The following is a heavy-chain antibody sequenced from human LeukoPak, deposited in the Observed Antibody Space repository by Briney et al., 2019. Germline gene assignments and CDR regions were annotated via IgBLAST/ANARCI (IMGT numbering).Heavy chain of an antibody. V-gene: IGHV4-59*08. D-gene: IGHD1-14*01. CDR2: IHYSTRTT. Sequence: PSETLSLTCTVSSGSISAYSWSWIRQSPGQGLQWIGYIHYSTRTTKYNPSLKSRVTISVDTSKNQFSLKLSSVTAADTAVYYCARVSGIINNWFDPWGQGTLVTVSS. CDR1: SGSISAYS. J-gene: IGHJ5*02. CDR3: ARVSGIINNWFDP.